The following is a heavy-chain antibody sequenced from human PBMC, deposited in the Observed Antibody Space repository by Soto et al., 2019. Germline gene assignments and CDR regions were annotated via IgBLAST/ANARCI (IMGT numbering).Heavy chain of an antibody. Sequence: SETLSLTCVVSGGPVSGDDLYWSWIRHLPGKGLEWIANVYHTGTTYYNPSLKSRVSMSVDTSQNQFSLILASVTAADTAVYYCARALVTDYNSRDYHYYRAMDVWGQGTSVTVSS. CDR1: GGPVSGDDLY. J-gene: IGHJ6*02. V-gene: IGHV4-31*02. CDR2: VYHTGTT. D-gene: IGHD3-22*01. CDR3: ARALVTDYNSRDYHYYRAMDV.